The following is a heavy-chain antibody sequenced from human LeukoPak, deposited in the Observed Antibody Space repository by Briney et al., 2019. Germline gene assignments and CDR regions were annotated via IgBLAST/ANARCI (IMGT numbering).Heavy chain of an antibody. Sequence: PWGSLRLSGAASGFTFSSYEMNWVRQAPGKGLEWVSYISSSGSTIYYADSVKGRFTISRDNSKNTLHLQMNSLRAEDTAAYYCAKFAQRYCSGGSCHPFDYWGQGTLVTVSS. V-gene: IGHV3-48*03. D-gene: IGHD2-15*01. CDR1: GFTFSSYE. CDR2: ISSSGSTI. CDR3: AKFAQRYCSGGSCHPFDY. J-gene: IGHJ4*02.